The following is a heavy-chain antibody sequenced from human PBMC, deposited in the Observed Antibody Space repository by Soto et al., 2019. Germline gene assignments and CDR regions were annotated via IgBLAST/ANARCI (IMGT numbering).Heavy chain of an antibody. CDR1: GYTFTSYA. V-gene: IGHV1-3*01. CDR2: INAGNGNT. D-gene: IGHD2-21*02. Sequence: ASVKVSCKASGYTFTSYAMHWVRQAPGQRLEWMGWINAGNGNTKYSQKFQGRVTITRDTSASTAYMELSSLKSEDTAVYYCARSIVVVTALDYWGQGTLVTVSS. CDR3: ARSIVVVTALDY. J-gene: IGHJ4*02.